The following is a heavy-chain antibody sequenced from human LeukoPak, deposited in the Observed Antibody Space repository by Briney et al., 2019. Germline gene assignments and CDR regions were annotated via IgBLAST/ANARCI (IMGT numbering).Heavy chain of an antibody. CDR2: ISSSSSYI. D-gene: IGHD3-3*01. CDR3: ARGLYYDFWSGPYYYYGMDV. J-gene: IGHJ6*02. V-gene: IGHV3-21*01. Sequence: GGSLRLSCAASGFTFSSYSMNWVRQAPGKGLEWVSSISSSSSYIYYADSVKGRFTISRDNAKNSLYLQMNSLRAEDTAVYYCARGLYYDFWSGPYYYYGMDVWGQGTTVTVPS. CDR1: GFTFSSYS.